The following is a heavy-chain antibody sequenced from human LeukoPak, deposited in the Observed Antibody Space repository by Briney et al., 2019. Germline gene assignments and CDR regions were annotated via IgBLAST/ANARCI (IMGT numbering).Heavy chain of an antibody. D-gene: IGHD6-19*01. Sequence: PGGSLRLSCAASGFTASSNYMSWVRQAPGKGLEYVSVMYSGGSTYYADSVQGRFTISRDNSKNTLYLQVNSLRAEDTAVYYCARGTPAVAGSRYFDYWGQGTLVTVSS. J-gene: IGHJ4*02. CDR2: MYSGGST. V-gene: IGHV3-53*01. CDR1: GFTASSNY. CDR3: ARGTPAVAGSRYFDY.